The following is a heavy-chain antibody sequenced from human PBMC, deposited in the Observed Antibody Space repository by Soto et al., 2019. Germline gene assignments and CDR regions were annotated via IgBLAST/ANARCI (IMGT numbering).Heavy chain of an antibody. CDR1: GFSLSTSGMC. D-gene: IGHD3-3*01. CDR3: ARIRMGYDFWSGHFDY. V-gene: IGHV2-70*01. CDR2: IDWDDDK. J-gene: IGHJ4*02. Sequence: SGPTLVNPTQTLTLTCTFSGFSLSTSGMCVSWIRQPPGKALEWLALIDWDDDKYYSTSLKTRLTISKDTSKNQVVLTMTNMDPVDTATYYCARIRMGYDFWSGHFDYWGQGTLVTVSS.